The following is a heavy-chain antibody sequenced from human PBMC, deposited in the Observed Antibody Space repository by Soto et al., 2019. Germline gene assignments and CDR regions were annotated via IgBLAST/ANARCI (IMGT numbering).Heavy chain of an antibody. J-gene: IGHJ6*02. V-gene: IGHV3-48*02. D-gene: IGHD3-3*01. CDR1: GFTFSSYS. CDR2: ISSSSSSTI. Sequence: GGSLRLSCAASGFTFSSYSMNWVRQAPGKGLEWVSYISSSSSSTIYYADSVKGRFTISRDNAKNSLYLQMNSLRDEDTAVYYCARDRSVTTPNYGMDVWGQGTTVTVSS. CDR3: ARDRSVTTPNYGMDV.